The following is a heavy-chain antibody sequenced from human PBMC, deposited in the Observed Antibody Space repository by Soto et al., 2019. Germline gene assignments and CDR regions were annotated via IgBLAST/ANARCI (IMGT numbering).Heavy chain of an antibody. CDR1: VLIFSDYA. D-gene: IGHD1-26*01. CDR3: AKDRFGIVGPVDY. CDR2: ISGSGDKT. J-gene: IGHJ4*02. V-gene: IGHV3-23*01. Sequence: GGSLRLSCAASVLIFSDYAMSWVRQAPGKGLECVACISGSGDKTFYADSVKGRFTISRDNSKNTVSLHMNSLRVDDTAVYFCAKDRFGIVGPVDYWGPGTLVTVSS.